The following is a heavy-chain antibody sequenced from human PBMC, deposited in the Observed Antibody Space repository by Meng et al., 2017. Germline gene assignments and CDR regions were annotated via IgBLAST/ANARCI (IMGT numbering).Heavy chain of an antibody. CDR1: GGTFSSYA. Sequence: QGALVHVGGEGKKPGSSVKVSCKASGGTFSSYAISWVRQAPGQGLEWMGGIIPIFGTANYAQKFQGRVTITADKSTSTAYMELSSLRSEDTAVYYCHSGWYQAGDDYWGQGTLVTVSS. D-gene: IGHD6-19*01. CDR3: HSGWYQAGDDY. V-gene: IGHV1-69*06. CDR2: IIPIFGTA. J-gene: IGHJ4*02.